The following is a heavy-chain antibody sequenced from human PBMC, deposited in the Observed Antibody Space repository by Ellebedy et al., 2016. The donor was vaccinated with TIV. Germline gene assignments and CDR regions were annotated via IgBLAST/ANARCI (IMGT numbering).Heavy chain of an antibody. CDR3: ASGSYGRFDS. CDR1: GFTFSDYS. CDR2: ISSSGDSI. Sequence: GGSLRLSCAASGFTFSDYSMNWVRQTPDLGLEWVSSISSSGDSIAYADSVKGRFTISRDNAKNSLYLQMNSLRAEDTAVYYCASGSYGRFDSWGQGTLVTVSS. J-gene: IGHJ4*02. V-gene: IGHV3-21*01. D-gene: IGHD1-26*01.